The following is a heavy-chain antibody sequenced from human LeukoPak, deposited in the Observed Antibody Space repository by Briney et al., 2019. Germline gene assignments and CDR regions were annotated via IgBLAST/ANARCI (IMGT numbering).Heavy chain of an antibody. CDR3: AKADFGYYYDSSGYHY. V-gene: IGHV3-74*01. CDR2: MNSDGSGT. J-gene: IGHJ4*02. Sequence: PGGSLRLSCAASGLTLSNYWMHWVRQAPGKGLVWVSRMNSDGSGTSYADSVKGRFTISRDNAKNTLYLQMNSLRAEDTAVYYCAKADFGYYYDSSGYHYWGQGTLVTVSS. D-gene: IGHD3-22*01. CDR1: GLTLSNYW.